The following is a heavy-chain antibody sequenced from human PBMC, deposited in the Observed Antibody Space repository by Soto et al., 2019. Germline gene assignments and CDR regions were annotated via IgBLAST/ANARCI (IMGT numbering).Heavy chain of an antibody. D-gene: IGHD5-18*01. CDR3: AREGAMGLKY. Sequence: SETLSLTCAFYVGSFSGYYWSWIRHPPGKWLEWIGEINHSGSTNYNPSLKSRVTISVDTTKNQFSLKLSSVTAADTAVYYCAREGAMGLKYWGQGTLVNVS. J-gene: IGHJ4*02. V-gene: IGHV4-34*01. CDR2: INHSGST. CDR1: VGSFSGYY.